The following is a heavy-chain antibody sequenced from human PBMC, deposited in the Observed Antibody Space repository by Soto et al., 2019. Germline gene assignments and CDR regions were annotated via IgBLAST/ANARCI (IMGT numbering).Heavy chain of an antibody. V-gene: IGHV3-30*18. CDR3: AKGDGRNSVDY. Sequence: GGSLRLSCAASGFTFNIYGMHWVLQAPGKGLEWVALILYDGSKKYYTDSVKGRFTISRDNSKNTLYLQMNSLTAEDTAVYYCAKGDGRNSVDYWGQGTLVTVSS. D-gene: IGHD2-21*01. CDR2: ILYDGSKK. CDR1: GFTFNIYG. J-gene: IGHJ4*02.